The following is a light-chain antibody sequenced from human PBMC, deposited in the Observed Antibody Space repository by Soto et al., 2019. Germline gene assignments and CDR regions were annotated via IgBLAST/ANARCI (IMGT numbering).Light chain of an antibody. CDR1: QTISSW. CDR3: QQHNDYTAVT. V-gene: IGKV1-5*01. Sequence: DIQMTQSPSTLSASVGDRVTITCRASQTISSWLAWYQQKPGKAPKLLIYAASTLESGVSSRFCGRGSGTEFTLTITGLQPDDFATYYCQQHNDYTAVTFGQGTKVDIK. CDR2: AAS. J-gene: IGKJ2*01.